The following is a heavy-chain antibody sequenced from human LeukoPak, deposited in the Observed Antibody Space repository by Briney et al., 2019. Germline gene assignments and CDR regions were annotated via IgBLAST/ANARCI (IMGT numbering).Heavy chain of an antibody. D-gene: IGHD3-22*01. CDR1: GDSSISGSYY. J-gene: IGHJ4*02. Sequence: PSETLSLTCTVSGDSSISGSYYWSWIRQPPGKGLEWIGEINHSGSTNYNPSLKSRVTISVDTSKNQFSLKLSSVTAADTAVYYCARVGVYDSSRRQFDYWGQGTLVTVSS. V-gene: IGHV4-39*07. CDR3: ARVGVYDSSRRQFDY. CDR2: INHSGST.